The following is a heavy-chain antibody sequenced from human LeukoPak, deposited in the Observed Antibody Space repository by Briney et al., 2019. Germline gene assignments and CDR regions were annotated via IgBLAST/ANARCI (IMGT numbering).Heavy chain of an antibody. CDR3: ARTGFDGSGSYYMDYYYGMDV. D-gene: IGHD3-10*01. Sequence: VASVKVSCKASGGTFSSYAISWVRQAPGQGLEWMGGIIPIFGTANYAQKFQGRVTITADGSTSTAYMELSSLRSEDTAVYYCARTGFDGSGSYYMDYYYGMDVWGKGTTVTVSS. V-gene: IGHV1-69*13. J-gene: IGHJ6*04. CDR2: IIPIFGTA. CDR1: GGTFSSYA.